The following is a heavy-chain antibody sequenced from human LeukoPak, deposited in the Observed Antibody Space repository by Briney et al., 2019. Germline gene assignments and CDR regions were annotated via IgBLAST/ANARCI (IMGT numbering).Heavy chain of an antibody. Sequence: PSETLSLTCSVSGFTISNAYYWAWIRQPPGKGLEWIGSIFHSGNTHYNPSLQTRVTISLDASRNQFSLNLDSVNAADTAVYFCTRGISINWYFDLWGRGTLVTVSS. D-gene: IGHD3-3*02. J-gene: IGHJ2*01. CDR1: GFTISNAYY. V-gene: IGHV4-38-2*02. CDR2: IFHSGNT. CDR3: TRGISINWYFDL.